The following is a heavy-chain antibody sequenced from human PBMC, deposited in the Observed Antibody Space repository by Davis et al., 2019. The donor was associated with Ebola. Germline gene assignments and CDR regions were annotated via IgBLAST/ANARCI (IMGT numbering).Heavy chain of an antibody. V-gene: IGHV4-34*08. CDR3: ARRAGHYYDSGIDY. J-gene: IGHJ4*02. CDR1: GETFRGYY. Sequence: SETLSLTCAVYGETFRGYYWSWVRQPPGKGLEWIGEINHSGSTNYNPSLKNRVTVSVDTSKNQFSLKLGSVTAADTAVYHCARRAGHYYDSGIDYWGRGTLVTVSS. D-gene: IGHD3-22*01. CDR2: INHSGST.